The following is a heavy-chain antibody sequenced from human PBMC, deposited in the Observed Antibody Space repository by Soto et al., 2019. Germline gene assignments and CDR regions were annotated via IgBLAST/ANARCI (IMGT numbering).Heavy chain of an antibody. CDR2: IYYSGST. Sequence: SETLSLTCPVSGRSILSSSYYWGWIRQPPGKGLEWIGSIYYSGSTYYNPSLKSRVTISVDTSKNQFSLKLSSVTAADTAVYYCARHTPAISISDHWGQGTLVTVS. V-gene: IGHV4-39*01. J-gene: IGHJ4*02. D-gene: IGHD2-15*01. CDR3: ARHTPAISISDH. CDR1: GRSILSSSYY.